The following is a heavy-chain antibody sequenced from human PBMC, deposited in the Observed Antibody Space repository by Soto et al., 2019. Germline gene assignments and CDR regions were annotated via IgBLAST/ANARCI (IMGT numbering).Heavy chain of an antibody. Sequence: SETLSLTCTVSGGSISSGDYYWSWIRQPPGKGLEWIGEINHSGSTNYNPSLKSRVTISVDTSKNQFSLKLSSVTAADTAVYYCARANYDFWSGYSDYYYYGMDVWGQGTTVTVSS. J-gene: IGHJ6*02. CDR3: ARANYDFWSGYSDYYYYGMDV. D-gene: IGHD3-3*01. CDR2: INHSGST. CDR1: GGSISSGDYY. V-gene: IGHV4-61*08.